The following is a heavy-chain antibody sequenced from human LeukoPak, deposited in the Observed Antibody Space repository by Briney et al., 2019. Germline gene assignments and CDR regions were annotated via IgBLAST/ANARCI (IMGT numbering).Heavy chain of an antibody. Sequence: SETLSLTCAVSGGSISSGGYSWSWLRQPPGKGLEWIGYIYHSGSTYYNPSLKSRVTISVDRSKNQFSLKLGSVTAADTAVYYCARARLYDTLTGFDDAFDIWGQGTMVTVSS. CDR2: IYHSGST. V-gene: IGHV4-30-2*01. D-gene: IGHD3-9*01. CDR3: ARARLYDTLTGFDDAFDI. CDR1: GGSISSGGYS. J-gene: IGHJ3*02.